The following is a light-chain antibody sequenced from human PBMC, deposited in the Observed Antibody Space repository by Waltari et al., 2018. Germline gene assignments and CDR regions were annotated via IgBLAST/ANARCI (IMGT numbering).Light chain of an antibody. CDR3: SSYTSSSTLGV. J-gene: IGLJ2*01. Sequence: QSALTQPAHVSASPGQSITISCTGTRSDVGVYNYLSWYQQHPGKAPKLMIYEVSNRPSGVSNRFSGSKSGNTASLTISGLQAEDEADYYCSSYTSSSTLGVFGGGTKLTVL. CDR2: EVS. CDR1: RSDVGVYNY. V-gene: IGLV2-14*01.